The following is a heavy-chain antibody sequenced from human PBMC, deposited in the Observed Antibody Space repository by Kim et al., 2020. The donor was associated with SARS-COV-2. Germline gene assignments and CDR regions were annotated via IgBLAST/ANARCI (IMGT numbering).Heavy chain of an antibody. CDR2: ISYDGSNK. Sequence: GGSLRLSCAASGFTFSSYAMHWVRQAPGKGLEWVAVISYDGSNKYYADSVKGRFTISRDNSKNTLYLQMNSLRAEDTAVYYCARASSSWYFDYYYGMDVWGQGTTVTVSS. J-gene: IGHJ6*02. V-gene: IGHV3-30-3*01. CDR1: GFTFSSYA. D-gene: IGHD6-13*01. CDR3: ARASSSWYFDYYYGMDV.